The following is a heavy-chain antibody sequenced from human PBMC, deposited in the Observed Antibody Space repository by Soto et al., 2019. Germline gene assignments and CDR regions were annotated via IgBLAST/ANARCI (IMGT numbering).Heavy chain of an antibody. CDR2: INPSGGST. V-gene: IGHV1-46*03. D-gene: IGHD3-3*01. CDR1: GYTFTSYY. J-gene: IGHJ6*03. CDR3: ARGNGQGYDFWSGYPHYYYYYYMDV. Sequence: ASVKVSCKASGYTFTSYYVHWVRQAPGQGLEWMGIINPSGGSTSYAQKFQGRVTMTRDTSTSTVYMELSSLRSEDTAVYYCARGNGQGYDFWSGYPHYYYYYYMDVWGKGTTVTVSS.